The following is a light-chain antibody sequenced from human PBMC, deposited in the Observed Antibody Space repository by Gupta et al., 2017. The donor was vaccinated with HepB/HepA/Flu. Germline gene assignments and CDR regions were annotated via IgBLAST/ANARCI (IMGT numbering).Light chain of an antibody. CDR1: PSIGSS. V-gene: IGKV6-21*01. Sequence: EIVLAQSPDFQSVTLKDEVTITCRASPSIGSSLHWYQQKPDQSPKLLIKYASQSVSGVPSRFSGSGSGTDFTLTINSLEAEDAATYYCQQSSSLPSSFGQGTKLEIK. CDR2: YAS. CDR3: QQSSSLPSS. J-gene: IGKJ2*04.